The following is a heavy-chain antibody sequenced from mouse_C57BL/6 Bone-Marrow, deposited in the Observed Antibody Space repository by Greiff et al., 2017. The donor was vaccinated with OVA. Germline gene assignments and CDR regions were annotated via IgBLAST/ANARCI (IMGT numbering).Heavy chain of an antibody. D-gene: IGHD2-3*01. J-gene: IGHJ2*01. CDR1: GFSINSDCY. Sequence: EVQRVESGPSLVRPSQTLSLTCTVTGFSINSDCYWIWIRQFPGNKLEYIGYTFYSGITYYNPSLESRTYITRDTSKNQFSLKLSSVTTEDTATYYCARGYDLGYFDYWGQGTTLTVSS. V-gene: IGHV3-3*01. CDR2: TFYSGIT. CDR3: ARGYDLGYFDY.